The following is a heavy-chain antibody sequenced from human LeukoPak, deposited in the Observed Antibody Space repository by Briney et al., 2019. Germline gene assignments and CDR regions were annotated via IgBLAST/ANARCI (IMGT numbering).Heavy chain of an antibody. CDR1: GGTFSSYT. V-gene: IGHV1-69*05. CDR2: IIPIFGTA. CDR3: ARSPYYYYMDV. J-gene: IGHJ6*03. Sequence: AASVKVSCKASGGTFSSYTISWVRQAPGQGLEWMGGIIPIFGTANYAQKFQGRVTITTDESTSTAYMELSSLRSEDTAVYYCARSPYYYYMDVWGKGTTVTVSS.